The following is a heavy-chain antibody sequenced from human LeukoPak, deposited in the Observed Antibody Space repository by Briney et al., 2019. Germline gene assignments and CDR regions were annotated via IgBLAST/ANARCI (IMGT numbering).Heavy chain of an antibody. D-gene: IGHD3-3*01. V-gene: IGHV4-34*01. CDR2: INHSGST. CDR1: GGSFSGYY. J-gene: IGHJ4*02. CDR3: ARGSWSGYYDDY. Sequence: SETLSLTCAVYGGSFSGYYWSWIRQPPGKGPEWIGEINHSGSTNYNPSLKSRVTISVDTSKNQFSLKLRSVTAADTPVYYCARGSWSGYYDDYWVQGTLVTVSS.